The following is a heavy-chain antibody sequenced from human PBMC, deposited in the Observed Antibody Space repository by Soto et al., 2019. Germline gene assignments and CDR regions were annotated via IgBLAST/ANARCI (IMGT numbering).Heavy chain of an antibody. CDR1: GGSFSGYY. CDR3: ARGTPRIAARSRSWFDP. V-gene: IGHV4-34*01. CDR2: INHSGST. Sequence: QVQLQQWGAGLLKPSETLSLTCAVYGGSFSGYYWSWIRQPPGKGLEWIGEINHSGSTNYNPSLKSRVTISVDTSKNQFSLKLSSVTAADTAVYYCARGTPRIAARSRSWFDPWGQGTLVTVSS. D-gene: IGHD6-6*01. J-gene: IGHJ5*02.